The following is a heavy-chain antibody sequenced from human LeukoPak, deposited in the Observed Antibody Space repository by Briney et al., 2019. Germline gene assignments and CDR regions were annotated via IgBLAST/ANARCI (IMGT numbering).Heavy chain of an antibody. Sequence: PSETLSLTCTVSGGSISTYFWSWIRQPPGKGLEWIGYIYTSGSTNYNPSLKSRVTISVDTSKNQFSLKLSSVTAADTAVYYCARSRYYYDSSGYPHVGKFDYWGQGTLVTVSS. CDR3: ARSRYYYDSSGYPHVGKFDY. CDR1: GGSISTYF. D-gene: IGHD3-22*01. J-gene: IGHJ4*02. CDR2: IYTSGST. V-gene: IGHV4-4*08.